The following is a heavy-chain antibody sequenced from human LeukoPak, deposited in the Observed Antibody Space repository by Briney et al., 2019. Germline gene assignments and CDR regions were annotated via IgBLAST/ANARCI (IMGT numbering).Heavy chain of an antibody. J-gene: IGHJ5*02. CDR1: GYTFSSNW. D-gene: IGHD4/OR15-4a*01. Sequence: GESLKISCKGSGYTFSSNWIGWVRQMPGKGLEWMGIIYPGDSDTRYSPSFQGQVTISADKSISTAYLQWSSLKASDTAMYYCARQTTNYEEFDPWGQGTLVTVSS. V-gene: IGHV5-51*01. CDR3: ARQTTNYEEFDP. CDR2: IYPGDSDT.